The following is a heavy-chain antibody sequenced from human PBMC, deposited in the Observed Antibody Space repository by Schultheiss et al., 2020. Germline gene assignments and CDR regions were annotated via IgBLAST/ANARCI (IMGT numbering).Heavy chain of an antibody. CDR3: ARDFIMITFGGPGDY. CDR1: GSTFTSYY. CDR2: INPSGGST. J-gene: IGHJ4*02. V-gene: IGHV1-46*01. D-gene: IGHD3-16*01. Sequence: ASVKVSCKASGSTFTSYYMHWVRQAPGQGLEWMGIINPSGGSTSYAQKFQGRVTMTRDTSTSTVYMELSSLRSEDTAVYYCARDFIMITFGGPGDYWGQGTLVTISS.